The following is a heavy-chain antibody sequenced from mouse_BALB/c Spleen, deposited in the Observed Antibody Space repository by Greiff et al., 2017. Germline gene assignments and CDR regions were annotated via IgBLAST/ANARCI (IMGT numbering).Heavy chain of an antibody. CDR2: ISSGGSYT. V-gene: IGHV5-6-4*01. D-gene: IGHD1-1*01. J-gene: IGHJ4*01. CDR3: ARGGITTVVRAAMDY. CDR1: GFTFSSYT. Sequence: EVHLVESGGGLVKPGGSLKLSCAASGFTFSSYTMSWVRQTPEKRLEWVATISSGGSYTYYPDSVKGRFTISRDNAKNTLYLQMSSLKSEDTAMYYCARGGITTVVRAAMDYWGQGTSVTVSS.